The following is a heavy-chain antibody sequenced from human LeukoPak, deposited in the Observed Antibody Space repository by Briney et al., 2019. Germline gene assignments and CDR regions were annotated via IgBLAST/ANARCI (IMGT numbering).Heavy chain of an antibody. J-gene: IGHJ5*02. CDR1: GYTFTGYY. D-gene: IGHD2-2*01. Sequence: ASVKVSCKASGYTFTGYYLHWVRQAPGQGLEWMGWINPNSGGTNYAQKFQGRVTMTRDTSISTAYMELSRLRSDDTGVYYCARTLGSYCSSTSCYSGPLPFDPWGQGTLVTVSS. CDR2: INPNSGGT. V-gene: IGHV1-2*02. CDR3: ARTLGSYCSSTSCYSGPLPFDP.